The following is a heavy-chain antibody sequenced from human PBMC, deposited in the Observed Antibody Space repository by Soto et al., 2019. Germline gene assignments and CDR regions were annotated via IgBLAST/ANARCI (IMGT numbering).Heavy chain of an antibody. CDR1: GFTFSSYE. V-gene: IGHV3-48*03. CDR2: ISSSGSII. Sequence: EVQLVESGGGLVQPGGSLRLSCAVFGFTFSSYEMNWVRQAPGKGLEWVSYISSSGSIIYYADSVKGRFTISRDNAEKSLYLRMNSLRAEDTAVYYCARVMYSGSYYGTDYWGQGTLVTVSA. D-gene: IGHD1-26*01. CDR3: ARVMYSGSYYGTDY. J-gene: IGHJ4*02.